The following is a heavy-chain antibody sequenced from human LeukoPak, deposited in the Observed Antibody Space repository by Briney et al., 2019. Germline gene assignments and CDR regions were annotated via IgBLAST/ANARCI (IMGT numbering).Heavy chain of an antibody. V-gene: IGHV3-23*01. CDR3: AKGLVAVAGREVYFDY. Sequence: GGSLRLSCAASGFTFSSYAMNWVRQAPGKGLEWVSVISGSGNSTYYADSVKGRFTISRDNSKNTLYLQMNSLRAEDTAVYYCAKGLVAVAGREVYFDYWGQGTLVTVSS. CDR2: ISGSGNST. J-gene: IGHJ4*02. D-gene: IGHD6-19*01. CDR1: GFTFSSYA.